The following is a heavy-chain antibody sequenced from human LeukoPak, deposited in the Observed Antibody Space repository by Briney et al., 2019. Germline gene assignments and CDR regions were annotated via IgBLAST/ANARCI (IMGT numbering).Heavy chain of an antibody. V-gene: IGHV3-23*01. CDR1: GFTFSYYD. D-gene: IGHD5-24*01. CDR3: AKDRVLRDDGWVFDY. CDR2: ISGSGGST. J-gene: IGHJ4*02. Sequence: GGSLRLSCAASGFTFSYYDMSWVRQAPGKGLEWVSTISGSGGSTYYADSVKGRFTVSRANSKNTLYLQMNSRRAEDTAIYYCAKDRVLRDDGWVFDYWGQGTLVTVSS.